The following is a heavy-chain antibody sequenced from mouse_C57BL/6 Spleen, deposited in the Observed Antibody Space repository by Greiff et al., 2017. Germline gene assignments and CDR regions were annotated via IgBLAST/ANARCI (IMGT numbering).Heavy chain of an antibody. CDR1: GYTFTSYW. CDR2: IDPSDSYT. CDR3: ARLGGRRYFDY. V-gene: IGHV1-69*01. J-gene: IGHJ2*01. D-gene: IGHD1-1*01. Sequence: QVQLKQPGAELVMPGASVKLSCKASGYTFTSYWMHWVKQRPGQGLEWIGEIDPSDSYTNYNQKFKGKSTLTVDKSSSTAYMQLSSLTSEDSAVYYCARLGGRRYFDYWGQGTTLTVSS.